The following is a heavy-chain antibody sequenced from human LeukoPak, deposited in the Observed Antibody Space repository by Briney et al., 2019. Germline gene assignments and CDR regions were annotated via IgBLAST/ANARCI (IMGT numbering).Heavy chain of an antibody. J-gene: IGHJ4*02. V-gene: IGHV1-2*02. D-gene: IGHD2-2*01. CDR2: INPNSGGT. CDR3: ARDRGGYCSSTSCRTFDY. CDR1: GYTFTGYY. Sequence: ASVKVSCKASGYTFTGYYMHWVRQAPGQGLEWMGWINPNSGGTNYAQKFQGRVTMTRDTSISTAYMELSRLRSDDTAVYYCARDRGGYCSSTSCRTFDYWGQGTLVTVSS.